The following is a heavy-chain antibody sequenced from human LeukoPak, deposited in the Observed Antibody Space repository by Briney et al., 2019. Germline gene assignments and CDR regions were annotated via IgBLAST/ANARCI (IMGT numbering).Heavy chain of an antibody. D-gene: IGHD1-1*01. V-gene: IGHV3-21*01. CDR3: ANTKQFEY. Sequence: GGSLRLSCAASGFTFSSYNMNWVRQAPGKGLEWVSSITSSSSSIYYADSVKGRFTISRDNAKNSLYLQMNSLRAEDTAVYYCANTKQFEYWGQGTLVTASS. J-gene: IGHJ4*02. CDR1: GFTFSSYN. CDR2: ITSSSSSI.